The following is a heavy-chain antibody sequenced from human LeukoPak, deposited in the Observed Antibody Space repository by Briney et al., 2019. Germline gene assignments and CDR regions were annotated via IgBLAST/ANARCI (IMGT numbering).Heavy chain of an antibody. J-gene: IGHJ3*02. V-gene: IGHV5-51*01. CDR2: IYPGDSDT. CDR1: GYSFTSYW. Sequence: GESLKISCKGSGYSFTSYWIGWVRQMPGKGLEWMGIIYPGDSDTRYSPSFQGQVTISADKSISTAYLQWSSLKASDTAMYYCAGHRSSSGLIPDAFDIWGQGTMVTVSS. CDR3: AGHRSSSGLIPDAFDI. D-gene: IGHD6-19*01.